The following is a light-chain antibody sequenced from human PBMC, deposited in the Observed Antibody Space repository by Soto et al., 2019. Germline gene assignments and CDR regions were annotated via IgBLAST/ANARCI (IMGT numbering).Light chain of an antibody. CDR2: ATS. CDR3: QQSYSSTWT. CDR1: QSISTF. V-gene: IGKV1-39*01. Sequence: DIQMTQSPSSLSASVGYRVTITCRPSQSISTFLNWYQQKPGPAPKLLMHATSMLQSGVPSRFSGSGSGTEFTLTISSLQPEDFATYYCQQSYSSTWTFGQGTKVDIK. J-gene: IGKJ1*01.